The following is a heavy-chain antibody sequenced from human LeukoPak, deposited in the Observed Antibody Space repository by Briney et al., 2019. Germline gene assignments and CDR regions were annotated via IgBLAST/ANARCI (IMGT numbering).Heavy chain of an antibody. D-gene: IGHD6-13*01. V-gene: IGHV3-7*01. Sequence: PGGSLRLSCAASGFTFSNYWMSWVRQAPGKGLEWVANIKQDGSEKYYVDSVKGRFTISRDNAKNSLYLQMNSLRAEDTAVYYCARDYYAAAGYYYYYYGMDVWGQGTTVTVSS. CDR1: GFTFSNYW. CDR2: IKQDGSEK. CDR3: ARDYYAAAGYYYYYYGMDV. J-gene: IGHJ6*02.